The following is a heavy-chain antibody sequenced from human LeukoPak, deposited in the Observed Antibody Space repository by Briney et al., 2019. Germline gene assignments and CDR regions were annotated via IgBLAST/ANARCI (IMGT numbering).Heavy chain of an antibody. D-gene: IGHD5-12*01. Sequence: SETLSLTCIVSGVSISTYYWSWIRQPPGKGLEWIGYIFYTGNTNYNPSLKSRVTISMDTSKNQFSLNLSSVTAADTAVYYCARYRYRGYDFDYWGQGTLVTVSS. CDR1: GVSISTYY. CDR2: IFYTGNT. J-gene: IGHJ4*02. CDR3: ARYRYRGYDFDY. V-gene: IGHV4-59*01.